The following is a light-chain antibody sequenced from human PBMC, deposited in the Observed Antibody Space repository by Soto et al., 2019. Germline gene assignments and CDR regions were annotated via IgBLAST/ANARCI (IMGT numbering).Light chain of an antibody. CDR1: SGHSSYA. CDR2: LNSDGSH. V-gene: IGLV4-69*01. Sequence: QPVLTQSPSASASLGASVKLTCTLSSGHSSYAIAWHQQQPEKGPRYLMKLNSDGSHSKGDGIPDRFPGSCSGAERYPPIASHQSEDEADYYCQTWGTGIRVFGGGTKLTVL. CDR3: QTWGTGIRV. J-gene: IGLJ3*02.